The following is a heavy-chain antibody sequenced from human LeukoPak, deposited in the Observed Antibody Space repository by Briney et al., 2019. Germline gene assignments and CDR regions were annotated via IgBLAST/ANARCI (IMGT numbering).Heavy chain of an antibody. CDR2: ISAYNGNT. Sequence: ASVKVSCKASGYTFTSYGISWVRQAPGQGLEWMGWISAYNGNTNYAQKLQGRVTMTTDTSTSTAYMELRSLRSDDTAVYYCARSPPGIAVAPFDYWGQGTLVTVSS. CDR1: GYTFTSYG. D-gene: IGHD6-19*01. V-gene: IGHV1-18*01. CDR3: ARSPPGIAVAPFDY. J-gene: IGHJ4*02.